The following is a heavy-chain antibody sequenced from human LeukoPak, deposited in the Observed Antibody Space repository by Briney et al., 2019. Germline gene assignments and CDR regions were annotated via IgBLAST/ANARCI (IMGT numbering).Heavy chain of an antibody. D-gene: IGHD2-15*01. CDR2: ISVSGGGT. V-gene: IGHV3-23*01. Sequence: PGGSLRLSCAASGFTFSSYAMNWVRQAPGKGLEWVSAISVSGGGTYYADSVKGRFTISRDNAKNSLYLQMNSLRAEDTAVYYCARDRPFDIVSMDVWGQGTTVTVSS. CDR1: GFTFSSYA. J-gene: IGHJ6*02. CDR3: ARDRPFDIVSMDV.